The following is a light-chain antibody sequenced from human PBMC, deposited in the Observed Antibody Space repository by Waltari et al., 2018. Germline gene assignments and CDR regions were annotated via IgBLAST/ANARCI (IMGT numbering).Light chain of an antibody. V-gene: IGKV1-9*01. J-gene: IGKJ1*01. CDR3: QQLNSYPRT. Sequence: DVQLTQSPDFVSASVADGVTIPCRASKGIDTYLAWNQQKPGKAPNLLIYTASTLQSGVPSRFSGSGSGTEFTLTISSLQPEDFATYYCQQLNSYPRTFGQGTKVEIK. CDR2: TAS. CDR1: KGIDTY.